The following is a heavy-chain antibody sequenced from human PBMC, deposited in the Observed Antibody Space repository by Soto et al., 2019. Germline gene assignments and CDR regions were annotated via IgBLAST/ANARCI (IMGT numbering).Heavy chain of an antibody. CDR1: GGSISSSSYY. D-gene: IGHD3-10*01. CDR3: AIGGSYYFDY. J-gene: IGHJ4*02. Sequence: SETLSLTCTVSGGSISSSSYYWGWIRQPPGKGLEWIGSIYYSGSTYYNPSLKSRVTISVDTSKNQFSLKLSSVTAADTAVYYCAIGGSYYFDYWGQGTLVTVSS. V-gene: IGHV4-39*01. CDR2: IYYSGST.